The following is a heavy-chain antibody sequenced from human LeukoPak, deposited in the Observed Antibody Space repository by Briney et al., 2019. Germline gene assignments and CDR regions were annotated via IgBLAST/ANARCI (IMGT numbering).Heavy chain of an antibody. V-gene: IGHV4-39*01. CDR2: IHYDGAT. J-gene: IGHJ4*02. CDR1: GGSISGRRYY. D-gene: IGHD6-19*01. CDR3: ARLAVAGTADY. Sequence: SETLSLTCSVSGGSISGRRYYWGWIRQPPGRGLEWIGSIHYDGATYYNPSLKSRVTMSIDTSKNQVSLKLRSGTAADTAVYYCARLAVAGTADYWGQGTLVTVSS.